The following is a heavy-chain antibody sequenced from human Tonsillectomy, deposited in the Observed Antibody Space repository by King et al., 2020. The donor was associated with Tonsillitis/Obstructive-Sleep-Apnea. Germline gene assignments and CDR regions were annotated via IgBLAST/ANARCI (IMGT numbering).Heavy chain of an antibody. V-gene: IGHV4-34*01. J-gene: IGHJ3*02. D-gene: IGHD3-16*01. CDR1: GGSFSGYY. CDR2: ISHTGST. Sequence: VQLQQWGAGLLKPSETLSLTCGVYGGSFSGYYWSWIRQPPGKGLEWIGEISHTGSTNYNPSLKSRVTISLDTSKNQLSLKLSSVTAADTAVYYCARDNGGGSAFDIWGQGKMATVSS. CDR3: ARDNGGGSAFDI.